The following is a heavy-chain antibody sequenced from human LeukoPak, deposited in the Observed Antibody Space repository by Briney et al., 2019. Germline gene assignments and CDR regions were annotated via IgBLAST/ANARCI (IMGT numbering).Heavy chain of an antibody. J-gene: IGHJ4*02. CDR3: ARRAGAYSHPYDY. CDR2: ISGSGGST. Sequence: PGGSLRLSCAPSGFTLTSYGMSWVRQAPGKGLEWVSAISGSGGSTYYADSVKGRFTISRDNSKNTLYLQMNSLRAEDTAVYYCARRAGAYSHPYDYWGQGTLVTVSS. D-gene: IGHD4/OR15-4a*01. CDR1: GFTLTSYG. V-gene: IGHV3-23*01.